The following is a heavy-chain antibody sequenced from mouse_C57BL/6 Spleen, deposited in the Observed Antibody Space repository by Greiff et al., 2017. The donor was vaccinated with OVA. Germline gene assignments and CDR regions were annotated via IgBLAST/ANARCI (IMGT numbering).Heavy chain of an antibody. D-gene: IGHD1-1*01. CDR2: INPGSGGT. J-gene: IGHJ2*01. Sequence: VKLMESGAELVRPGTSVKVSCKASGYAFTNYLIEWVKQRPGQGLEWIGVINPGSGGTNYNEKFKGKATLTADKSSSTAYMQLSSLTSEDSAVYFCARGGSSSDYWGQGTTLTVSS. CDR3: ARGGSSSDY. V-gene: IGHV1-54*01. CDR1: GYAFTNYL.